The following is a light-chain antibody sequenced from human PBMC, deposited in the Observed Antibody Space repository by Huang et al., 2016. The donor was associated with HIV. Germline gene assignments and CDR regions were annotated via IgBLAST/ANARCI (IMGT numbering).Light chain of an antibody. V-gene: IGKV3-11*01. J-gene: IGKJ5*01. CDR2: DAS. CDR3: QQRSNLIT. Sequence: EIVLTQSPATVSLSPGERATLSCRASQSVSSYVAWYQQKPGQAPRLLIYDASNRATGIPARFSGSGSGTDFTLTISSLEPEDFAVYYCQQRSNLITFGQGTRLEIK. CDR1: QSVSSY.